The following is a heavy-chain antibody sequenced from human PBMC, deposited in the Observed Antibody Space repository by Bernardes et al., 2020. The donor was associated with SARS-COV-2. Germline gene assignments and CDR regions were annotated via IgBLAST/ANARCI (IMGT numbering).Heavy chain of an antibody. V-gene: IGHV4-59*08. CDR1: GGSISSYY. Sequence: SETLSLTCTVSGGSISSYYWSWIRQPPGKGLEWIGYIYYSGSTNYNPSLKSRVTISVDTSKNQFSLKLSSVTAADTAVYYCARHLPYSSGWYGFRVEYYYYGMDVWGQGTTVTVSS. CDR3: ARHLPYSSGWYGFRVEYYYYGMDV. CDR2: IYYSGST. J-gene: IGHJ6*02. D-gene: IGHD6-19*01.